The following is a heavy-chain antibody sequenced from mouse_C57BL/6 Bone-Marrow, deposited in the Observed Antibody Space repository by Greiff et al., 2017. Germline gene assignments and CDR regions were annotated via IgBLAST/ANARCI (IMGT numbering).Heavy chain of an antibody. CDR2: INPNNGGT. CDR1: GYTFTDYN. J-gene: IGHJ2*01. Sequence: VQLQQSGPELVKPGASVKMSCKASGYTFTDYNMHWVKQSHGKSLEWIGYINPNNGGTSYNQKFKGKATLTVNKSSSTAYMELRSLTSEDSAVYYCARPNYDYDNYFDYWGQGTTLTVSS. CDR3: ARPNYDYDNYFDY. D-gene: IGHD2-4*01. V-gene: IGHV1-22*01.